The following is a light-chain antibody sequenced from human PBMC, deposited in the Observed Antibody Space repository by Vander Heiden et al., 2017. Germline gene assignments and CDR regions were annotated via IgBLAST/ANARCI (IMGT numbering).Light chain of an antibody. CDR3: QAYDSSLGAWV. J-gene: IGLJ3*02. V-gene: IGLV1-40*03. CDR1: SSNIGAGYN. CDR2: GNF. Sequence: QSVVTQPPSVSGTLGQRVPMSCTGPSSNIGAGYNVHWYQHLPGRAPTLLIYGNFNRASGVPDRFSASKSGASASLDISGVQPDDEADYYCQAYDSSLGAWVFGGGTKLTVL.